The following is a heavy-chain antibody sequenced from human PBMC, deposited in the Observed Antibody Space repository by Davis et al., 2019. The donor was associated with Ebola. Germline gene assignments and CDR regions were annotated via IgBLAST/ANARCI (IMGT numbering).Heavy chain of an antibody. CDR1: GGSISNYY. J-gene: IGHJ2*01. Sequence: MPSETLSLTCTLSGGSISNYYWSWIRQPPGKGLEWIGYIYYSGSTYYNPSLKSRVTISVDTSKNQFSLKLSSVTAADTAVYYCARVDVGYCSSTSCRRSYWYFDLWGRGTLVTVSS. V-gene: IGHV4-30-4*01. D-gene: IGHD2-2*01. CDR2: IYYSGST. CDR3: ARVDVGYCSSTSCRRSYWYFDL.